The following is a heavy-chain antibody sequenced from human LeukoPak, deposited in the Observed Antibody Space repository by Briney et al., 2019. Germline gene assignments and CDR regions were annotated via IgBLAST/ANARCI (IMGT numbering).Heavy chain of an antibody. J-gene: IGHJ4*02. V-gene: IGHV3-7*01. CDR2: IKEDGSNK. D-gene: IGHD3-22*01. Sequence: GGSLRLSCAASGFTFRSYWMSWVRQAPGKGLEWVANIKEDGSNKYYVDSVKGRFTISKDNAKNSLYLEMNSLRAEDTAMYYCARDDSGFHYWGQGTPVIVSS. CDR3: ARDDSGFHY. CDR1: GFTFRSYW.